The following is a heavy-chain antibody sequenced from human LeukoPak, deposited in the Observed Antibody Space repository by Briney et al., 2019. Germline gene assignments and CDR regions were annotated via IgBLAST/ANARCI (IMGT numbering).Heavy chain of an antibody. D-gene: IGHD2-2*01. Sequence: GGSLRLSCAASGFTFSNYAMHWVRQAPGKGPEWVALISYDGSNKNCADSVKGRFTISRDNSKNTLFLQMNSLRTEDTAVFYCAREETWFSTTWYYFDYWGQGTLVTVSS. V-gene: IGHV3-30*04. CDR1: GFTFSNYA. CDR2: ISYDGSNK. J-gene: IGHJ4*02. CDR3: AREETWFSTTWYYFDY.